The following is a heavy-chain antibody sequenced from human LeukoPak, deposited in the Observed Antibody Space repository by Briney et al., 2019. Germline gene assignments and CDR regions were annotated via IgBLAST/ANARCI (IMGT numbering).Heavy chain of an antibody. CDR1: GKTLSDLS. CDR2: SDPEDGER. Sequence: ASVKVSCKVSGKTLSDLSIHWLRQPPGRGLEWLGGSDPEDGERIYAQMFQGRVTMTEDTSIDTAYMELSSLRSEDTPVYYCVTGFTTMAVDYFDYWGQGTLVTVSP. D-gene: IGHD5-18*01. V-gene: IGHV1-24*01. CDR3: VTGFTTMAVDYFDY. J-gene: IGHJ4*02.